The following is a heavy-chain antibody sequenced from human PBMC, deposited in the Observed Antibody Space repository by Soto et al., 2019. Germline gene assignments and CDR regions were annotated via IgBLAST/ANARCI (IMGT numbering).Heavy chain of an antibody. Sequence: PGGSLRLSCAASGFTFSSYWMSWVRQAPGKGLEWVANIKQDGSEKYYVDSVKGRFTISRDNAKNSLYLQMNSLRAEDTAVYYCARDFILEVYSSSPILPYYYYGMDVWGQGTTVTVSS. CDR3: ARDFILEVYSSSPILPYYYYGMDV. J-gene: IGHJ6*02. V-gene: IGHV3-7*01. D-gene: IGHD6-13*01. CDR2: IKQDGSEK. CDR1: GFTFSSYW.